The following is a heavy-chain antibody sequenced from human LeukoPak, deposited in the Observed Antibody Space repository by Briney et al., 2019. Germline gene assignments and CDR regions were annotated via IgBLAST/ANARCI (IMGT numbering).Heavy chain of an antibody. J-gene: IGHJ4*02. V-gene: IGHV3-7*01. Sequence: GGSLRLSCAASGFSFSSSWMTWVRQAPGKGLEWVANIKEDGSVKNYVDSVKGRFTISRDNAENSLYLQMNSLRVEDTAMYYCARDRGFTSFDYWGQGTLVTVSS. D-gene: IGHD5-12*01. CDR3: ARDRGFTSFDY. CDR2: IKEDGSVK. CDR1: GFSFSSSW.